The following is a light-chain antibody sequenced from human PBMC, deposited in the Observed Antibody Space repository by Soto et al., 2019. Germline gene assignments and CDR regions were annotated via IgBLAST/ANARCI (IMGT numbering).Light chain of an antibody. Sequence: QSVLTQPPSVSVAPGQRITISCTGSSSNIGARYDVHWYRQLPGTAPKLLLYGDNNRPSGVPDRFSGSRSGASASLAITGLQADDEADYFCQSYDSSLNRVFGTGTKVTVL. CDR3: QSYDSSLNRV. CDR2: GDN. CDR1: SSNIGARYD. J-gene: IGLJ1*01. V-gene: IGLV1-40*01.